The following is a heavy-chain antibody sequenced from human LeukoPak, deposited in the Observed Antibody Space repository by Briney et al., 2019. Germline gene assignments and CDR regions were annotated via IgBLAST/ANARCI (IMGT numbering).Heavy chain of an antibody. V-gene: IGHV4-59*01. CDR2: IYYSGST. Sequence: SETLSLTCTVSGGSISSYYWSWIRQPPGKGLEWIGYIYYSGSTNYNPSLKSRVTISVDTSKNQFSLKLSSVTAADTAVYYCARERERLAWFDPWGQGTLVTVSS. CDR1: GGSISSYY. J-gene: IGHJ5*02. D-gene: IGHD6-25*01. CDR3: ARERERLAWFDP.